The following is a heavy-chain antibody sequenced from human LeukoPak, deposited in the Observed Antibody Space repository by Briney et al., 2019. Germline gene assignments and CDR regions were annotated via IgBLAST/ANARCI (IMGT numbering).Heavy chain of an antibody. D-gene: IGHD6-13*01. CDR2: INPNSGGT. CDR1: GYTFTAFY. J-gene: IGHJ4*02. Sequence: ASVKVSCKASGYTFTAFYMHWVRQAPGQGLEWMGRINPNSGGTKYAQKFQGRVTMTTDTSINTAYLELSRLRSDDTAVYYCARGYSSSWLDYWRQETLVNVSS. V-gene: IGHV1-2*06. CDR3: ARGYSSSWLDY.